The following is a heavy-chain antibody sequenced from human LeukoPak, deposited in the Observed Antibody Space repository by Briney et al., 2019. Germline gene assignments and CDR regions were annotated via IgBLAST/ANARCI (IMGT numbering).Heavy chain of an antibody. V-gene: IGHV1-18*01. CDR2: ISTYNGNT. CDR1: GYTFSSYG. J-gene: IGHJ5*02. Sequence: EASVKVSCKGSGYTFSSYGISWVRQAPGQGLEWMGWISTYNGNTNYAQKLQGRVTMTTDTSTSTAYMELRSLRSDDTAVYYCARDRRGYSYGYAFGPWGQGTLVTVSS. D-gene: IGHD5-18*01. CDR3: ARDRRGYSYGYAFGP.